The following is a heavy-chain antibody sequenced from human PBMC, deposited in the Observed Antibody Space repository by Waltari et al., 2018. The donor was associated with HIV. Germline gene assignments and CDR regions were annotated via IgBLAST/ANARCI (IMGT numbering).Heavy chain of an antibody. J-gene: IGHJ4*02. CDR1: GLLVTKLS. Sequence: QLEQPGAVVKKPGASVRASCTVDGLLVTKLSIHWVRQTPVKTLEWMGQFEPEEGETTYEQKFQCRVTMTQDTSTNTAYLELSILRSEDTAVFYCATDVCVTGTPRGTCDWGQGTLVTVSS. CDR3: ATDVCVTGTPRGTCD. D-gene: IGHD3-16*01. CDR2: FEPEEGET. V-gene: IGHV1-24*01.